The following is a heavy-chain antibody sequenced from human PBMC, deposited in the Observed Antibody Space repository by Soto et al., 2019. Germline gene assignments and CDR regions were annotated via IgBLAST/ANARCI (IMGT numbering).Heavy chain of an antibody. V-gene: IGHV3-23*01. J-gene: IGHJ4*02. CDR2: ISGNDYT. CDR1: GFTFSSYV. D-gene: IGHD6-13*01. CDR3: AKGSSAGRPYFFDY. Sequence: GGSLRLSCAASGFTFSSYVMSWVRQAPGEGLEWVAAISGNDYTYNADSVKGRFTISRDNSKYTLYLQMNSLRAEDTAVYYCAKGSSAGRPYFFDYWGQGTQVTVSS.